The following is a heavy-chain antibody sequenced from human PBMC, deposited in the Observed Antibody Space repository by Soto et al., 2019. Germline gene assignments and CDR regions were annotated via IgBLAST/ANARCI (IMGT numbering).Heavy chain of an antibody. V-gene: IGHV4-30-4*01. CDR2: IFYTGST. J-gene: IGHJ6*02. Sequence: QVQLQESGPGLVKPSQTLSLTCTVSGSSISSGDYYWSWIRQSPGTGLEWIGYIFYTGSTYYNPSLRSRLAISVDTSKNQFSLKLSSVTAADAAVYYCAREPLKWYGMDVWGQGTTVTVSS. CDR3: AREPLKWYGMDV. CDR1: GSSISSGDYY. D-gene: IGHD1-26*01.